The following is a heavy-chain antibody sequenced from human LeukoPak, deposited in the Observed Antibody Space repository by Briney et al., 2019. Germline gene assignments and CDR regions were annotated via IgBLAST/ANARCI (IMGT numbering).Heavy chain of an antibody. V-gene: IGHV4-4*09. D-gene: IGHD6-13*01. Sequence: SETLSLTCTVSGGSISSYYWSWIRQPPGKGLEWIGYIYTSGSTNYNPSLKSQVTISVDTSKNQFSLKLSSVTAADTAVYYCARSGAAAAGTFGWFDPWGQGTLVTVSS. CDR2: IYTSGST. CDR1: GGSISSYY. CDR3: ARSGAAAAGTFGWFDP. J-gene: IGHJ5*02.